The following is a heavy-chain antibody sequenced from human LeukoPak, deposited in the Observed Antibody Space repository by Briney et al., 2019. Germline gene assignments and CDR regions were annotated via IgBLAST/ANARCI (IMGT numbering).Heavy chain of an antibody. Sequence: PGGSLRLPCVASGFTFSSYAMSWVRQAPGKGLEWVSAISGSGGSTYYADSVKGRFTISRDNSKNTLYLQMNSLRAEDTAVYYCAKDALLLWFGELPYFDYWGQGTLVTVSS. J-gene: IGHJ4*02. CDR1: GFTFSSYA. CDR3: AKDALLLWFGELPYFDY. CDR2: ISGSGGST. D-gene: IGHD3-10*01. V-gene: IGHV3-23*01.